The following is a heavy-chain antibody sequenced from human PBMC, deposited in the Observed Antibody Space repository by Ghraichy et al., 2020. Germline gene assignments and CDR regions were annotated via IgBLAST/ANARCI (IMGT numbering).Heavy chain of an antibody. CDR2: IGGSGSGST. J-gene: IGHJ4*02. D-gene: IGHD1-26*01. CDR1: GFTITNNG. CDR3: VRAPSGRYDH. V-gene: IGHV3-23*01. Sequence: GGSLRLSCAASGFTITNNGMTWVRQPPGKGLEWVSGIGGSGSGSTFYADSVKGRFTVSRDNSKNTLYLHMNSLSAEDTAVYYCVRAPSGRYDHWGQGTLVTVAS.